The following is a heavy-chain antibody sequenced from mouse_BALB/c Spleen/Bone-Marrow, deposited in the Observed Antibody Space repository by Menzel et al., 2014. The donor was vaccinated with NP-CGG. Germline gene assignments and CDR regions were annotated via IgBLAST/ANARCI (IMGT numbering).Heavy chain of an antibody. CDR2: ISSGGNYT. D-gene: IGHD1-1*01. V-gene: IGHV5-9-4*01. J-gene: IGHJ4*01. Sequence: EVKLVESGGGLVKPGGSLKLSCAASGFTFSSYAMSWVRQSPEKRLEWVAEISSGGNYTYYPDTVTGRFTISRDNAKNILYLEMSSLSSDDTAMYYCVRAYGSSYAMDYWGQGTSVTVSS. CDR1: GFTFSSYA. CDR3: VRAYGSSYAMDY.